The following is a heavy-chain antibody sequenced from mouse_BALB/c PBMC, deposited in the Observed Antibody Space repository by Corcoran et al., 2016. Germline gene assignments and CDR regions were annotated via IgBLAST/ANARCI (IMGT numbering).Heavy chain of an antibody. J-gene: IGHJ4*01. CDR1: GFNIKDTY. CDR3: ARSWDDAMDY. D-gene: IGHD4-1*01. V-gene: IGHV14-3*02. CDR2: IDPANGNT. Sequence: EVQLQQSGAELVKPGASVKLSCTATGFNIKDTYMHWVKQRPEQGLEWIGRIDPANGNTKYDPKFQGKATITADTSSNTAYLQLSSLTSEDTAVYYCARSWDDAMDYWGQGTSVTVSS.